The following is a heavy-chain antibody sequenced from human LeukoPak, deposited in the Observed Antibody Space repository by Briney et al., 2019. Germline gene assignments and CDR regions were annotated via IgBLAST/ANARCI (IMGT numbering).Heavy chain of an antibody. Sequence: WASVKVSCKAPGYAFTIYGINWVRQAPGQGLEWMGWISAYNGNTNYAQKLQGRVTMTTDTSTSTAYMELRSLRSDDTAVYYCARGGYYYDSSGYLNYFDYWGQGTLVTVSS. CDR1: GYAFTIYG. V-gene: IGHV1-18*01. CDR2: ISAYNGNT. J-gene: IGHJ4*02. D-gene: IGHD3-22*01. CDR3: ARGGYYYDSSGYLNYFDY.